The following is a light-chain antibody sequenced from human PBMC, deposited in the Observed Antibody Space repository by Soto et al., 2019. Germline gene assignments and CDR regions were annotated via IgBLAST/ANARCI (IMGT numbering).Light chain of an antibody. CDR1: QSVSSC. J-gene: IGKJ1*01. Sequence: EIVLTQSPATLSLSPGERATLSCRASQSVSSCLAWYQQKPGQAPRLLIYDASNRATGIPARFSGSGSGTDFTLTISSLEPEDFAVYYCQRSRTFGQGTKVEIK. V-gene: IGKV3-11*01. CDR2: DAS. CDR3: QRSRT.